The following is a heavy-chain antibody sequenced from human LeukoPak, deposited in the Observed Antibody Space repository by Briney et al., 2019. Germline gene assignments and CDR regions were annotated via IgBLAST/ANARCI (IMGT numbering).Heavy chain of an antibody. CDR3: VQWERAEERSPRDY. J-gene: IGHJ4*02. V-gene: IGHV1-69*05. D-gene: IGHD1-26*01. Sequence: SVKVSCKASGGTLSSYAISGVRQPPAQGLEWMGRILPIFGTANYAQKFQGRVTITTDESTSTAYMELSSLRAEDTAVYYCVQWERAEERSPRDYWGQGTLVTVSS. CDR2: ILPIFGTA. CDR1: GGTLSSYA.